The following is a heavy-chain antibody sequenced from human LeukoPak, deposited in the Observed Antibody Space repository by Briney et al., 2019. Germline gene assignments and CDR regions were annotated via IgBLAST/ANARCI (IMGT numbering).Heavy chain of an antibody. J-gene: IGHJ4*02. D-gene: IGHD6-13*01. CDR1: GGSISSYY. CDR2: IYYSGST. Sequence: SETLSLTCTVSGGSISSYYWSWIRQPPGKGLEWIGYIYYSGSTNYNPSLKSRVTISVDTSKNQFSLKLSSVTAADTAVYYCARDLNSAVIAAAGTPYYFDYWGQGTLVTVSS. CDR3: ARDLNSAVIAAAGTPYYFDY. V-gene: IGHV4-59*01.